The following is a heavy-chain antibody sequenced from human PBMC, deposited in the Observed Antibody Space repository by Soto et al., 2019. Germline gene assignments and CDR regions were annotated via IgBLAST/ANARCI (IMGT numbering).Heavy chain of an antibody. D-gene: IGHD6-13*01. CDR2: ISAYNGNT. V-gene: IGHV1-18*01. Sequence: ASVKISCKASGYTFTSYGISWVRQAPGQGLEWMGWISAYNGNTNYAQKLQGRVTMTTDTSTSTAYMELRSLRSDDTAVYYCARTIAAAGDFDYWGQGTLVTVSS. CDR1: GYTFTSYG. J-gene: IGHJ4*02. CDR3: ARTIAAAGDFDY.